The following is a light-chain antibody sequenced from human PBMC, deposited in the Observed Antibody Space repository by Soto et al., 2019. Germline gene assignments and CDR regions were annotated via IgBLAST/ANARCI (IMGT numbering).Light chain of an antibody. J-gene: IGLJ2*01. V-gene: IGLV2-23*01. Sequence: QSALTQPASVSGSPGQSITISCTGTSSNVGSYNLVSWYQQHPGKAPKLMIFEGNKRPSGVSNRFSASKSGNTASLTISGLKGEDEADYYCCSSGGSPTLVFGPGTKLTVL. CDR1: SSNVGSYNL. CDR3: CSSGGSPTLV. CDR2: EGN.